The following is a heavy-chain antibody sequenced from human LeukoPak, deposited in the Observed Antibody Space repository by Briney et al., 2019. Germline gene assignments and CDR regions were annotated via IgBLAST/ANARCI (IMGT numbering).Heavy chain of an antibody. D-gene: IGHD2-2*01. J-gene: IGHJ6*03. CDR3: ARKGPAAYDYYYMDV. CDR2: MNPNSGKT. CDR1: GYTFTSFD. Sequence: GASVKVSCKASGYTFTSFDINWVRQATGQGLEWMGWMNPNSGKTGSAQKFQGRVTITRDTSISTAYMELSSLRSEDTAVYYCARKGPAAYDYYYMDVWGKGTTVTVSS. V-gene: IGHV1-8*01.